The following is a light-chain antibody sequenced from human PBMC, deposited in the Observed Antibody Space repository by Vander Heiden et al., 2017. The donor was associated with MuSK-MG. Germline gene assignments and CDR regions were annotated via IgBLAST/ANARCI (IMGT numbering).Light chain of an antibody. J-gene: IGKJ1*01. Sequence: DLQVTQSPSSLSASVGDRVTITCRASQSISNSLNWYHQKPGKAPKLLIYGASSLQSGVPSRFSGSGSGTDFTLTISSLQADDFATYYCQQSSSTPPTFGQGTNVEIK. CDR3: QQSSSTPPT. CDR2: GAS. V-gene: IGKV1-39*01. CDR1: QSISNS.